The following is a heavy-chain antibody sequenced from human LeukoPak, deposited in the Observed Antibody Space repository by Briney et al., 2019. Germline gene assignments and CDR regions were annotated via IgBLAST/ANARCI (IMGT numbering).Heavy chain of an antibody. D-gene: IGHD2-2*01. CDR1: GYSFTSYW. CDR3: ASGYCSSTSCPQGDAFDI. J-gene: IGHJ3*02. Sequence: GESLKISCKGSGYSFTSYWIGWVRQMPGKGLEWMGIIYPGDSDTRYSPSFQGQVTISADKSISTAYLQWSSLKASDTAMYYCASGYCSSTSCPQGDAFDIWGQGTMVTVSS. CDR2: IYPGDSDT. V-gene: IGHV5-51*01.